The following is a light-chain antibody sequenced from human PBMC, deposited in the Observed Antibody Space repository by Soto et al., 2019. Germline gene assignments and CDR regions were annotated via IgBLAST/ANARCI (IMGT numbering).Light chain of an antibody. CDR1: QSVSSY. CDR3: QQRSNWPIT. V-gene: IGKV3-11*01. CDR2: DAS. J-gene: IGKJ5*01. Sequence: EIVLTPSPATLYLSPVDRATLSCRASQSVSSYFAWYQQKPGQAPRLLIYDASNRATGIPARFSGSGSGTDFTLTISSLEPEDFAVYYCQQRSNWPITFGQGTRLEIK.